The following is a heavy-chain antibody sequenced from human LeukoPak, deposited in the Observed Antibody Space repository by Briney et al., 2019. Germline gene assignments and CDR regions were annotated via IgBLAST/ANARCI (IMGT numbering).Heavy chain of an antibody. V-gene: IGHV3-74*01. D-gene: IGHD3-10*01. J-gene: IGHJ4*02. Sequence: GGSLRLSCAASGFTFSTYWMHWVRQAPGKGLVWVSRINSDGSSTSYADFVKGRFTISRDDAKNTLDLQMNSLRAEDTAVYYCVSDIGDWGQGTLDTVSS. CDR1: GFTFSTYW. CDR3: VSDIGD. CDR2: INSDGSST.